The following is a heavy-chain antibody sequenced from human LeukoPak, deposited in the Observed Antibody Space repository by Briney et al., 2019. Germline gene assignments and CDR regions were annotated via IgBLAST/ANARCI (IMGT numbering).Heavy chain of an antibody. Sequence: ASVKLSCNASGYTFTSYGISWVRQAPGQGLEWLGWISAYNGNTNYAQKLQGRVTMTTDTSTSTAYMELRSLRSDDTAVYYCARDGPGIVVVPAAIPRRFDYWGQGTLVTVSS. V-gene: IGHV1-18*01. D-gene: IGHD2-2*02. CDR2: ISAYNGNT. CDR1: GYTFTSYG. CDR3: ARDGPGIVVVPAAIPRRFDY. J-gene: IGHJ4*02.